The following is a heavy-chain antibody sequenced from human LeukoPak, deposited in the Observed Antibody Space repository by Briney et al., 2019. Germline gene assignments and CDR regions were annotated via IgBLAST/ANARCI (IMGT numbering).Heavy chain of an antibody. CDR3: ARENFIAARRVFDY. Sequence: SETLSLTCTVSGGSISSYYCSWIRQPPGKGLEWIGYIYYSGSTNYNPSLKSRVTISVDTSKNQFSLKLSSVTAADTAVYYCARENFIAARRVFDYWGQGTLVTVSS. CDR2: IYYSGST. D-gene: IGHD6-6*01. J-gene: IGHJ4*02. CDR1: GGSISSYY. V-gene: IGHV4-59*01.